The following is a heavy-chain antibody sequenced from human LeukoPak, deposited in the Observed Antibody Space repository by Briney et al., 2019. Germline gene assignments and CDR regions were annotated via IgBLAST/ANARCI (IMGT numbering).Heavy chain of an antibody. CDR2: FSSIFTTI. J-gene: IGHJ3*01. CDR1: GFTFSEYY. Sequence: GGSLRLSCAASGFTFSEYYMSWIGQAPGKGVEWVSYFSSIFTTIYYASSLKRRFTISSDNANNSLYLQMNSLRAEDTAVYYCAIYSEIAVGGAFDVWGQGTLVTVSS. CDR3: AIYSEIAVGGAFDV. V-gene: IGHV3-11*04. D-gene: IGHD6-19*01.